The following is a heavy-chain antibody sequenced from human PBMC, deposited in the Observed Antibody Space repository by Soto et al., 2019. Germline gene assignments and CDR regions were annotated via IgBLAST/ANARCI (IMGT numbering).Heavy chain of an antibody. CDR1: GYTFTSNS. Sequence: ASVKVSCKTSGYTFTSNSIIWVRQAPGQGLEWMGWISPYNGRTDYEEKFQGRVTMTRDKSTNTVYMDLTSLTSDDTAVYYCARDVYGGNCCDAFDVW. V-gene: IGHV1-18*01. J-gene: IGHJ3*01. D-gene: IGHD2-21*01. CDR3: ARDVYGGNCCDAFDV. CDR2: ISPYNGRT.